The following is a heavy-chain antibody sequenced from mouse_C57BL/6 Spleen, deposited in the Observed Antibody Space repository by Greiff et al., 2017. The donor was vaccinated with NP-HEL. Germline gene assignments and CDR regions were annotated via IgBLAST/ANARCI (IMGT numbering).Heavy chain of an antibody. CDR2: INPSNGGT. D-gene: IGHD3-2*02. V-gene: IGHV1-53*01. CDR1: GYTFTSYW. Sequence: QVQLQQPGTELVKPGASVKLSCKASGYTFTSYWMHWVKQRPGQGLEWIGNINPSNGGTNYNEKFKGKATLTVDKSSSTAYMQLSSLTSEDSAVYYWARYGSSGYFWFAYWGQGTLVTVSA. CDR3: ARYGSSGYFWFAY. J-gene: IGHJ3*01.